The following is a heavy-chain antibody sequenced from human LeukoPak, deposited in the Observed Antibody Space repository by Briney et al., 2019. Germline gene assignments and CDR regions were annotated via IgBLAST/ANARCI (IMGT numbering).Heavy chain of an antibody. J-gene: IGHJ6*03. V-gene: IGHV3-74*01. D-gene: IGHD3-3*01. CDR3: AKGTYDVWSGYRSYYMDV. CDR2: INSDGSTT. CDR1: GFTFSSCW. Sequence: PGGSLRLSCAASGFTFSSCWMGWLRQAPGKGLVWVSNINSDGSTTSYADSVKGRFTISRDNSNNTLYFQMNSLRVEDTAVYYCAKGTYDVWSGYRSYYMDVWGKGTTVTVSS.